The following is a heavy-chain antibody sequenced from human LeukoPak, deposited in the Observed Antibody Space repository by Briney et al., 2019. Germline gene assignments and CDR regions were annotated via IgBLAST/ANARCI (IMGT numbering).Heavy chain of an antibody. D-gene: IGHD4-23*01. CDR2: IYSGGTI. CDR3: AREGPRGNSQFDY. J-gene: IGHJ4*02. Sequence: GGSLRLSCAASGFTVSSNYMSWLRQAPGKGLEWVSVIYSGGTIYYADSVKGRFTISRDNSKDTLFLQMNSLRAEDTAVYYCAREGPRGNSQFDYWGQGTLVTVSS. CDR1: GFTVSSNY. V-gene: IGHV3-53*01.